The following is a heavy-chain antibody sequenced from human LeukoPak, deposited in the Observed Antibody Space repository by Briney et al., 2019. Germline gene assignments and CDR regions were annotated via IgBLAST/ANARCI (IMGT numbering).Heavy chain of an antibody. Sequence: ASVKVSCKASGYTFTGYYMHWVRQAPGQGLEWMGWINPNSGGTNYAQKFQGRVTMTRDTSISTAYMELSRLRSDDTDVYYCARDSLGTAYYYDSSGYYRGTVWGQGTLVTVSS. CDR3: ARDSLGTAYYYDSSGYYRGTV. D-gene: IGHD3-22*01. CDR2: INPNSGGT. V-gene: IGHV1-2*02. J-gene: IGHJ4*02. CDR1: GYTFTGYY.